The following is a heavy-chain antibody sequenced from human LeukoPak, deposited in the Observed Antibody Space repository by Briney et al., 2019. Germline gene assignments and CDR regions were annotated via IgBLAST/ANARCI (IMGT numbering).Heavy chain of an antibody. Sequence: SETLSLTRTVSGGSISSYYWSWIRPPPGKGLERIGYIYTSGSTNYNPSPKSRVTISVDTSKNQFSLKLSSVTAADTAVYYCARRIVGAVGVAFDIWGQGTMVTVSS. J-gene: IGHJ3*02. D-gene: IGHD1-26*01. CDR3: ARRIVGAVGVAFDI. V-gene: IGHV4-4*09. CDR2: IYTSGST. CDR1: GGSISSYY.